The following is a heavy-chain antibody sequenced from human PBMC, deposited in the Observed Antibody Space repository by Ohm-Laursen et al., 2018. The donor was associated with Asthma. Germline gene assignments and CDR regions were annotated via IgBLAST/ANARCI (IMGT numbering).Heavy chain of an antibody. CDR3: ARLNAGTSAFDF. Sequence: GASVKVSCKASGYTFTSYDINWVRQATGQGLEWVGWLNPNSGSTDFAQKFQGRVTLTRNTSIHTAYMELTSLKSEDTAIYFCARLNAGTSAFDFWGQGTLVTVSS. J-gene: IGHJ4*02. D-gene: IGHD1-14*01. CDR1: GYTFTSYD. V-gene: IGHV1-8*01. CDR2: LNPNSGST.